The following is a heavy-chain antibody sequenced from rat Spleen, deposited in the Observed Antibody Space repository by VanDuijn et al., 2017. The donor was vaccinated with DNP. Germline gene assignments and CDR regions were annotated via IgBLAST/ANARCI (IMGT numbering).Heavy chain of an antibody. J-gene: IGHJ2*01. V-gene: IGHV3-1*01. CDR3: ARGYDTDYYYGLFDY. D-gene: IGHD1-6*01. CDR1: GYSITSSY. Sequence: EVQLQESGPGLVKPSQSLSLTCSVTGYSITSSYRWNWIRKFPCNKMEWIGHIRYSGSTSYNPSLKSRISITRDTSTNQFFLQVNSVNSEDTATYYCARGYDTDYYYGLFDYWGQGVMVTVSS. CDR2: IRYSGST.